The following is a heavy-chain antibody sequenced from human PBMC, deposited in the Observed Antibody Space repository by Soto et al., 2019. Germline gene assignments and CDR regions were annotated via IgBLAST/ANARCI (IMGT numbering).Heavy chain of an antibody. CDR2: IYSGGST. CDR1: GFTVSSNY. CDR3: ASTLCGGDCYPGLYAFDI. D-gene: IGHD2-21*01. Sequence: GGSLRLSCAASGFTVSSNYMSWVRQAPGKGLEWVSVIYSGGSTYYADSVKGRFTISRHNSKNTLYLQMNSLRAEDTAVYYCASTLCGGDCYPGLYAFDIWGQGTMVTVSS. J-gene: IGHJ3*02. V-gene: IGHV3-53*04.